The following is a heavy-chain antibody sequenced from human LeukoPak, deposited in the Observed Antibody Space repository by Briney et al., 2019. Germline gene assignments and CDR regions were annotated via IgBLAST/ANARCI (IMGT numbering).Heavy chain of an antibody. CDR3: ARVDDFWSGYYVGYYYYGMDV. V-gene: IGHV1-8*01. Sequence: ASVKVSCKASGYTFTSYDINWVRQATGQGLEWMGWMNPNSGNTGYAQKFQGRVTMTRNTPISTAYMELSSLRSEDTAVYYCARVDDFWSGYYVGYYYYGMDVWGQGTTVTVSS. J-gene: IGHJ6*02. CDR1: GYTFTSYD. D-gene: IGHD3-3*01. CDR2: MNPNSGNT.